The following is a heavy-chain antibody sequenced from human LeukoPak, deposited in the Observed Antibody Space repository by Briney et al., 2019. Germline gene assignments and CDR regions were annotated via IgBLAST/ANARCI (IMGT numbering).Heavy chain of an antibody. D-gene: IGHD2-8*01. Sequence: SETLPLTFAVYGGSFSDYYWSWLRQPPGKGLEWIGEINHGGSTNYNPSLKSRVTISVDTSKNQFSLKLSSVTAADTAVYYCARGRIYCTNGVCYFRFDYWGQGTLVTVSS. CDR2: INHGGST. V-gene: IGHV4-34*01. J-gene: IGHJ4*02. CDR1: GGSFSDYY. CDR3: ARGRIYCTNGVCYFRFDY.